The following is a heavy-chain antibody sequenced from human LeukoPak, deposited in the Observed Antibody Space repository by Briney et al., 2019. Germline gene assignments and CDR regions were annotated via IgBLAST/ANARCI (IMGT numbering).Heavy chain of an antibody. CDR2: MHYGGST. D-gene: IGHD4-17*01. Sequence: PSETLSLTCTVSGGSISSSSYYWAWIRQPPGKRLEWSGSMHYGGSTYSNPSLKSRVTISVDTSKNQFSLKMSSVTAADTAFYYCARQGDYNYGDYAHYWGQGTLVTVSS. V-gene: IGHV4-39*01. CDR1: GGSISSSSYY. CDR3: ARQGDYNYGDYAHY. J-gene: IGHJ4*02.